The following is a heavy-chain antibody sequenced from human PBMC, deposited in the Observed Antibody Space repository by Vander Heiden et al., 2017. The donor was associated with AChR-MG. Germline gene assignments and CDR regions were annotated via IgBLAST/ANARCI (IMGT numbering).Heavy chain of an antibody. J-gene: IGHJ5*02. CDR3: ARHRAAQNHWFDP. D-gene: IGHD6-25*01. Sequence: QLQLQASGPGLVKPSETLSLTCTVSGGSISSSSYYWGWIRQPPGKGLEWIGSIYYSGSIFHSGSTYYNPSLKSRVTISVDTSKNQFSLKLSSVTAADTAVYYCARHRAAQNHWFDPWGQGTLVTVSS. CDR2: IFHSGST. V-gene: IGHV4-39*01. CDR1: GGSISSSSYY.